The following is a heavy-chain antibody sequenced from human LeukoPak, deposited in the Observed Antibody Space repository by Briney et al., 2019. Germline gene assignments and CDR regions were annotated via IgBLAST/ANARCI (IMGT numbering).Heavy chain of an antibody. CDR1: RFTFSNYA. J-gene: IGHJ5*02. CDR2: ICGSGGAT. CDR3: TKSFGDYSSTWNTRNWFDP. D-gene: IGHD6-13*01. V-gene: IGHV3-23*01. Sequence: GGSLRLSCAASRFTFSNYAMNWIRQAPGKGLEWVSAICGSGGATYYADSVKGRFTISRDNSKNRLYLQMNSLRAEDTAVYYCTKSFGDYSSTWNTRNWFDPWGQGTLVTVSS.